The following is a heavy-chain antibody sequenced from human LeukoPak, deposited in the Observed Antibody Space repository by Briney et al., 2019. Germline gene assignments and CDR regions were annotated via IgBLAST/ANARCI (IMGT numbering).Heavy chain of an antibody. CDR3: AKDTTKGPLNGAAGT. V-gene: IGHV3-23*01. J-gene: IGHJ4*02. D-gene: IGHD6-13*01. CDR2: ISGSGGST. Sequence: PGGSLRLSCAASGFTFSSYSMNWVRQAPGKGLEWVSAISGSGGSTYYADSVKGRFTISRDNSKNTLYLQMNSLRAEDTAVYYCAKDTTKGPLNGAAGTWGQGTLVAVSS. CDR1: GFTFSSYS.